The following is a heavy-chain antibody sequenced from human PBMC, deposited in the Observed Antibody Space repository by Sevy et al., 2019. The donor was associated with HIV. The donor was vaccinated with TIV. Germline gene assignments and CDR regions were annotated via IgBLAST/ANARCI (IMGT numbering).Heavy chain of an antibody. CDR2: VSSSADTI. D-gene: IGHD1-1*01. Sequence: GGSLRLSCAASGFTFSSYEMNWVRQAPGKGLEWVSYVSSSADTIYYADSVRGRFTISRDNAKKSLYLQMNSLRAEDTAVYYCAKRGEQYXLGXDVXGQGTTVTVSS. CDR3: AKRGEQYXLGXDV. CDR1: GFTFSSYE. J-gene: IGHJ6*02. V-gene: IGHV3-48*03.